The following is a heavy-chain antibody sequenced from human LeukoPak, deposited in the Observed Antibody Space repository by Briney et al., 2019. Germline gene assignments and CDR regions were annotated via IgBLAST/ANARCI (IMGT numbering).Heavy chain of an antibody. V-gene: IGHV3-33*01. CDR3: ARDLDFDY. CDR2: IWYDGSNN. J-gene: IGHJ4*02. Sequence: GLECVAVIWYDGSNNYYAASVKGRFTISRDNSKNTPYLQMNSLRAEDTAVYYCARDLDFDYWGQGTLVTVSS.